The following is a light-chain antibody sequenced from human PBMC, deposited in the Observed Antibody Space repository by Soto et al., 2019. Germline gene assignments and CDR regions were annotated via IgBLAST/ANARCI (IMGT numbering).Light chain of an antibody. Sequence: EIVLTQSPATLSLSPGERATLYCRASQSVSSYLAWYQQKPGQAPRLLIYDASNRATGIPDRFSGSGSGTDFTLTMSSLEPEDFAVYYCQQRINWPSTFGPGTKVDVK. CDR2: DAS. V-gene: IGKV3-11*01. CDR3: QQRINWPST. J-gene: IGKJ3*01. CDR1: QSVSSY.